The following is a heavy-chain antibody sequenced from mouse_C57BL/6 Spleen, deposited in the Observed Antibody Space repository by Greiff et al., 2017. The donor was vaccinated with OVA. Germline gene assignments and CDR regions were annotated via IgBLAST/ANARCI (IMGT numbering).Heavy chain of an antibody. V-gene: IGHV14-2*01. CDR3: ARGQLRIPFDY. D-gene: IGHD3-2*02. Sequence: EVQLQQSGAELVKPGASVKLSCTASGFNIKDYYMHWVKQRTEQGLEWIGRIDPEDGENKYAPKFQGKATITADTSSNTAYLQLSSLTSEDTAVYYCARGQLRIPFDYWGQGTTLTVSS. CDR2: IDPEDGEN. J-gene: IGHJ2*01. CDR1: GFNIKDYY.